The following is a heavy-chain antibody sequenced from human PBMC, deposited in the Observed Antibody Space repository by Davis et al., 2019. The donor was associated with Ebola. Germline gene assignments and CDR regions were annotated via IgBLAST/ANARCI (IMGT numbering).Heavy chain of an antibody. D-gene: IGHD3-10*01. CDR2: ISAYNGNT. Sequence: ASVKVSCKASGYTFTSYGISWVRQAPGQGLEWMGWISAYNGNTNYAQKLQGRVTMTTDTSTSTAYMELRSLRSDDTAVYYCARDEVTMVRGVPDPMDVWGQGTTVTVSS. V-gene: IGHV1-18*01. CDR1: GYTFTSYG. CDR3: ARDEVTMVRGVPDPMDV. J-gene: IGHJ6*02.